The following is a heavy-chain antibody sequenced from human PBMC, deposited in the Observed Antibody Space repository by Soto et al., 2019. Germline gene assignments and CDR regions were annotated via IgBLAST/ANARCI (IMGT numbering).Heavy chain of an antibody. J-gene: IGHJ4*02. Sequence: GGSLRLSCVISRLTFSSYALHWVRQAPGKGQEKVSLIWFDGSNIQYADSVRGRFTISRDNSKETLYLQMDNLRAEDTAIYYCARDRGPRTVTSIDYWGQGTLVTV. CDR2: IWFDGSNI. V-gene: IGHV3-33*08. CDR1: RLTFSSYA. D-gene: IGHD4-17*01. CDR3: ARDRGPRTVTSIDY.